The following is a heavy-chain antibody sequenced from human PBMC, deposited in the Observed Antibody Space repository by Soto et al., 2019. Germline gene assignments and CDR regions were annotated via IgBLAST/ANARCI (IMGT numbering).Heavy chain of an antibody. Sequence: GGSLRISCAASGFTFSSYSMNWVRQAPGKGLEWVSSISSSSSYIYYADSVKGRFTISRDNAKNSLYLQMNSLRAEDTAVYYCARDAGYSGYDYEGPFDYWGQGTLVTVSS. CDR2: ISSSSSYI. CDR1: GFTFSSYS. J-gene: IGHJ4*02. V-gene: IGHV3-21*01. D-gene: IGHD5-12*01. CDR3: ARDAGYSGYDYEGPFDY.